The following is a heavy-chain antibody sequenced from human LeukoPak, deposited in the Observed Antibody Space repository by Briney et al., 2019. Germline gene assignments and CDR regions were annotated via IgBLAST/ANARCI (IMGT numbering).Heavy chain of an antibody. CDR1: GGSISSYY. Sequence: SETLSLTCTVSGGSISSYYWSWIRQPAGKGLEWIGRIYTSGSTNYNPPLRSRVTMSVDTSKNQFSLQLNSVTPEDTAVYYCAREPYVSGSPEHWFDPWGQGNLVTVSS. CDR2: IYTSGST. D-gene: IGHD3-10*01. J-gene: IGHJ5*02. CDR3: AREPYVSGSPEHWFDP. V-gene: IGHV4-4*07.